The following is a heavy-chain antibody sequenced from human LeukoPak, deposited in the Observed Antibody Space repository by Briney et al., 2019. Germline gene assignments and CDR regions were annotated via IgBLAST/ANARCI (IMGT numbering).Heavy chain of an antibody. CDR1: GFTFNNYA. Sequence: GGSLRLSCAASGFTFNNYAMNWVRQAPGKGLEWVSSISGGGVTTYYADSAKGRFTISRDNSQNTLYLRMNSLRAEDTAVYYCARDYADYVGYFFFDYWGQGTLVTVSS. CDR2: ISGGGVTT. D-gene: IGHD4-17*01. V-gene: IGHV3-23*01. CDR3: ARDYADYVGYFFFDY. J-gene: IGHJ4*02.